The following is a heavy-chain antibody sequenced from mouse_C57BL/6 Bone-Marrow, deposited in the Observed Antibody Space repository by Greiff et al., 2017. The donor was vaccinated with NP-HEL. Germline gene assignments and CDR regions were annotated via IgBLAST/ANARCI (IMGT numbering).Heavy chain of an antibody. CDR3: ARASYYYGSSLYWYFDV. V-gene: IGHV1-63*01. D-gene: IGHD1-1*01. J-gene: IGHJ1*03. Sequence: VQLQQSGAELVRPGTSVKMSCKASGYTFTNYWIGWAKQRPGHGLEWIGDIYPGGGYTNYNEKVKGKATLTADKSSSTAYMQFSSLTSEDSAIYYCARASYYYGSSLYWYFDVWGTGTTVTVSS. CDR1: GYTFTNYW. CDR2: IYPGGGYT.